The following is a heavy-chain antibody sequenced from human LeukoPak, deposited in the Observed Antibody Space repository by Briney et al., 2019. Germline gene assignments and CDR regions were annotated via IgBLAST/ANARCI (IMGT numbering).Heavy chain of an antibody. CDR2: IIPILGIA. CDR3: ARDDYPYYGMDV. D-gene: IGHD4-11*01. Sequence: SVKVSCKASGGTFSSYAISWVRQAPGQGLEWMGRIIPILGIANYAQKFQGRVTITADKSTSTAYMELSSLRSEDTAVYYCARDDYPYYGMDVWGQGTTVTVSX. J-gene: IGHJ6*02. CDR1: GGTFSSYA. V-gene: IGHV1-69*04.